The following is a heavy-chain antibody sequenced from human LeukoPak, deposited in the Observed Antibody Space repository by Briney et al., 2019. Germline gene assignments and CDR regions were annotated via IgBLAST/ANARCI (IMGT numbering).Heavy chain of an antibody. V-gene: IGHV3-21*01. CDR3: ARAGAYYFDY. Sequence: PGGSLRLSCAASGFTFSSYSMNWVRQAPGKGLEWVSSISSSSSYIYYADSVKGRFTISTDNAKNSLYLQMKSLRAEDTAVYYCARAGAYYFDYWGQGTLVTVSS. CDR2: ISSSSSYI. J-gene: IGHJ4*02. CDR1: GFTFSSYS.